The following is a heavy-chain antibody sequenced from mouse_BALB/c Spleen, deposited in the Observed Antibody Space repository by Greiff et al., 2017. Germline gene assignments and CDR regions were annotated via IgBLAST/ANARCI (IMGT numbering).Heavy chain of an antibody. CDR1: GFSLTSYD. Sequence: VQLQESGPGLVAPSQSLSITCTVSGFSLTSYDVSWVRQPPGKSLGWLGVIWGDGSTNYHSAIISRLSISKDNSKSQFFLQLNSLETTDTATYYCSVSTMISSWFAYWGQGTLVTVSA. V-gene: IGHV2-3*01. J-gene: IGHJ3*01. CDR3: SVSTMISSWFAY. CDR2: IWGDGST. D-gene: IGHD2-4*01.